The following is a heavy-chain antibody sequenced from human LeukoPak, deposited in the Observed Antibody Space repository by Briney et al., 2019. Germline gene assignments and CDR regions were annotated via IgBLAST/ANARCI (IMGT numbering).Heavy chain of an antibody. CDR3: ARSGQLVDAFDI. J-gene: IGHJ3*02. Sequence: SETLSLTCTVSGGSISSYYWSWIRQPPEKGLEWIGYIYYSGSTYYNPSLKSRVTISVDTSKNQFSLKLSSVTAADTAVYYCARSGQLVDAFDIWGQGTMVTVSS. V-gene: IGHV4-59*12. D-gene: IGHD6-6*01. CDR2: IYYSGST. CDR1: GGSISSYY.